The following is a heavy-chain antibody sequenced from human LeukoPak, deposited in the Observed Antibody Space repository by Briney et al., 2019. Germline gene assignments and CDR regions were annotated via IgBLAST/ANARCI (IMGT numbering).Heavy chain of an antibody. Sequence: SETLSLTCTVSGGSISSYYWSWIRQPPGKGLEWIAYISDIGSINYNPSLKSRVTISLDTSKKQFSLELSSVTAADTAVYYCAGHHPRNTVDFWGQGTLVTVSS. CDR2: ISDIGSI. D-gene: IGHD2/OR15-2a*01. J-gene: IGHJ4*02. CDR1: GGSISSYY. CDR3: AGHHPRNTVDF. V-gene: IGHV4-59*08.